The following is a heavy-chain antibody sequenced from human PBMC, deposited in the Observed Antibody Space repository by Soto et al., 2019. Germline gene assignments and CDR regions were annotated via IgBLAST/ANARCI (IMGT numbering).Heavy chain of an antibody. D-gene: IGHD1-26*01. CDR1: GYTFTSYD. J-gene: IGHJ6*02. CDR3: ARMLAGSYSYYYYYGMDV. CDR2: MNPNSGNT. Sequence: QVQLVQSGAEVKKPGASVKVSCKASGYTFTSYDINWVRQATGQGLEWMGWMNPNSGNTGYAQKFQGRVTMTRNTSISTAYMELSSLRSEDTAVYYCARMLAGSYSYYYYYGMDVWGQGTTVTVSS. V-gene: IGHV1-8*01.